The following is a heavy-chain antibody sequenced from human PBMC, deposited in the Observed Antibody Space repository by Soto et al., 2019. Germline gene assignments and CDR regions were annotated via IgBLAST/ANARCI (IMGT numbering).Heavy chain of an antibody. J-gene: IGHJ4*02. CDR3: AYGGSCDY. CDR2: ISSSGSTI. V-gene: IGHV3-48*03. CDR1: GFSFNTYE. Sequence: PGGSLRLSCAASGFSFNTYEMNWVRQAPGKGLKWVSYISSSGSTIYYADSVKGRFTVSRDNGKNSLYLQMNSLRAEDTAVYYCAYGGSCDYWGQGTQVTVSS. D-gene: IGHD1-26*01.